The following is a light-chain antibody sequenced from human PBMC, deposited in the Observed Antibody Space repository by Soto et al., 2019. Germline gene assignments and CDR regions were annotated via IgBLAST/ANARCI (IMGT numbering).Light chain of an antibody. V-gene: IGLV2-23*01. CDR3: CSYAGSSTLYV. J-gene: IGLJ1*01. Sequence: QSALTQPASVSGSPGQSITISCTGTSSDVGSYNLVSWYQQHPGKAPKLMIYEGSKRPSGVSNRFSGSKSGSTASLTLSGLQAEDEADYYCCSYAGSSTLYVFGTGTKLTVL. CDR2: EGS. CDR1: SSDVGSYNL.